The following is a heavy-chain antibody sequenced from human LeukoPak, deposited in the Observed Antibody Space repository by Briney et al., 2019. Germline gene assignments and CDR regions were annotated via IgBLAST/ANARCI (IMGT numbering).Heavy chain of an antibody. CDR3: ARDPPAVLIDTYG. CDR1: GFIVTNNY. D-gene: IGHD2-8*01. V-gene: IGHV3-66*01. Sequence: TGGPLRLSCTASGFIVTNNYINWVRQAPVKVLEWVSLVYSGGSTYYADSVKGRFTISRDNSKNMVYLQMNSLRAEDTAMYYCARDPPAVLIDTYGWGQGTLVTVSS. CDR2: VYSGGST. J-gene: IGHJ4*02.